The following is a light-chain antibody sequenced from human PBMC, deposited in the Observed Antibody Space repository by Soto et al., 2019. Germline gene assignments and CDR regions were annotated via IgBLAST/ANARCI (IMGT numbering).Light chain of an antibody. CDR2: WAS. CDR3: QHYYYNPPYT. J-gene: IGKJ2*01. CDR1: QSVFYSPNNKNY. V-gene: IGKV4-1*01. Sequence: DIVMTQSPDSLAVSLGERATINCKSSQSVFYSPNNKNYLAWYQQKPGQPPKLLIYWASTRESGVPDRFSGSGSGTDFTLTITGMQAEDVAVYYCQHYYYNPPYTFGQGTKLEI.